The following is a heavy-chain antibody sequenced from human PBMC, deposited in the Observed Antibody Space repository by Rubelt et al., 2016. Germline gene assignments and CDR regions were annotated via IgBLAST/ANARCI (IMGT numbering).Heavy chain of an antibody. CDR2: INSSVSTI. V-gene: IGHV3-48*03. J-gene: IGHJ4*02. CDR3: ARSDIVATITDY. CDR1: GFTFSSYE. Sequence: EVQLVESGGGLVQPGGSLRLSCAASGFTFSSYEMNWVRQAPGKGLEWVSYINSSVSTINYAASVKGRFPISRDNAKNSLYLQMNSLRAEDTAVYYCARSDIVATITDYWGQGTLVTVSS. D-gene: IGHD5-12*01.